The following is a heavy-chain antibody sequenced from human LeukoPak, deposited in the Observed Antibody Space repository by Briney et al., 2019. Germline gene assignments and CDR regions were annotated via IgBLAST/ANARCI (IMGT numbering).Heavy chain of an antibody. D-gene: IGHD3-22*01. CDR1: GGSISSYY. CDR3: ARINKHYDSPVHYFDY. V-gene: IGHV4-59*01. J-gene: IGHJ4*02. Sequence: SETLSLTCTVSGGSISSYYWSWIRQPPGKGLERIGYIYYRLITNYNPSQNSRVTISVATSKNQFFLKLSSVTAADTAVYYCARINKHYDSPVHYFDYWGQGTLVTVSS. CDR2: IYYRLIT.